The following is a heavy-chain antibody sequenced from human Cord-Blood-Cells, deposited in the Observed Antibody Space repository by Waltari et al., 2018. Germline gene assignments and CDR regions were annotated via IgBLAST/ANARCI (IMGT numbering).Heavy chain of an antibody. J-gene: IGHJ5*02. D-gene: IGHD6-13*01. CDR3: ASAPFNSSSWYPIGFDP. Sequence: KPGSSVKVSCKASGGTFSSYAISWVRQAPGQGLEWMGGIIPIFGTANYAQKFQGRVTITADESTSTAYMELSSLRSEDTAVYYCASAPFNSSSWYPIGFDPWGQGTLVTVSS. CDR1: GGTFSSYA. V-gene: IGHV1-69*01. CDR2: IIPIFGTA.